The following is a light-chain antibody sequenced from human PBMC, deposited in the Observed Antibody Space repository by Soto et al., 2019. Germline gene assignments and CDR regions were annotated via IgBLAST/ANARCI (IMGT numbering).Light chain of an antibody. CDR2: GAS. J-gene: IGKJ4*02. V-gene: IGKV3-20*01. CDR1: QSVSSN. CDR3: QQYGGSPRT. Sequence: EIVMTQSPATLSLSPGERATLSCRASQSVSSNLAWYQQKPGQAPRLLIYGASTRATGIPDRFSGSGSGTDFTLTISRLEPEDFAVYYCQQYGGSPRTFGEGTKVDNK.